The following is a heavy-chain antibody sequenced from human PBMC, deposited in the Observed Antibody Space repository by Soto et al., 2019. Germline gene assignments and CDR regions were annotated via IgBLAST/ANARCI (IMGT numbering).Heavy chain of an antibody. CDR3: ARRRSSGSPNYYYYGMDV. J-gene: IGHJ6*02. CDR1: GYSFTSYW. D-gene: IGHD6-19*01. Sequence: PGESLKISCKGSGYSFTSYWIGWVRQMPGKGLEWMGIIYPGDSDTRYSPSFQGQVTISADKSISTAYLQWSSLKASDTAMYYCARRRSSGSPNYYYYGMDVWGQGTTVTVSS. V-gene: IGHV5-51*01. CDR2: IYPGDSDT.